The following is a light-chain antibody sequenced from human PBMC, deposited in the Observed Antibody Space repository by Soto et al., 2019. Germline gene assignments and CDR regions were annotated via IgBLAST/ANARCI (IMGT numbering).Light chain of an antibody. CDR2: SAS. Sequence: IQMTQSPSSLSASVGDRVTITCRASQSISDYLTWYQHKPGEAPEVLIYSASTLRSGVPSRFSGTGSGTEFTLVIDSLQPEDVATYYCQQTFSHLLSFGGGTQVQI. V-gene: IGKV1-39*01. J-gene: IGKJ4*01. CDR1: QSISDY. CDR3: QQTFSHLLS.